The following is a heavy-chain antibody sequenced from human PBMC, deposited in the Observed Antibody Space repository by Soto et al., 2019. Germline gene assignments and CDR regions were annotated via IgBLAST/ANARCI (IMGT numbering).Heavy chain of an antibody. CDR2: IYWDDDK. J-gene: IGHJ4*02. CDR1: GFSFSTSSVG. D-gene: IGHD2-21*02. Sequence: QITLKESGPTLVKPTQTLTLTCTFSGFSFSTSSVGVGWIRQPPGKALEWLALIYWDDDKRYNPSLRNRLTITKDTSRNQVVVTMIDMDPVDTGTYYCAKVYWVATGIRYYFDYWGQGTLVTVSS. CDR3: AKVYWVATGIRYYFDY. V-gene: IGHV2-5*02.